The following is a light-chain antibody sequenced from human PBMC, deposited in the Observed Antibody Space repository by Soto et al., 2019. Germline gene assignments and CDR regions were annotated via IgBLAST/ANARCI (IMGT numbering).Light chain of an antibody. J-gene: IGKJ1*01. CDR3: MQGTHWPPT. CDR2: QVS. CDR1: QSIVYSDGHAY. V-gene: IGKV2-30*01. Sequence: DVVMTQSPLSLSVNLGQPASISCWSSQSIVYSDGHAYLNWFHQRPGQSPRRLIYQVSKRDSGVPDRFSGSGSGTDFTLKISRVEAEDVGVYYCMQGTHWPPTFGRGTKVEIK.